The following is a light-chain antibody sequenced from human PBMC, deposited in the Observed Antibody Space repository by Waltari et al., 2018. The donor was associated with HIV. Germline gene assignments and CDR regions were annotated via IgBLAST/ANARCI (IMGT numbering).Light chain of an antibody. Sequence: DIQMHQAHSTLSASIGDRVTIPCRASQSISSWLAWYQQKPGKAPKLLIYKASSLESGVPSRFSGSGSGTEFTLTISSLQPDDFATYYCQQYNSYPVTFGQGTKLEIK. CDR3: QQYNSYPVT. CDR1: QSISSW. J-gene: IGKJ2*01. CDR2: KAS. V-gene: IGKV1-5*03.